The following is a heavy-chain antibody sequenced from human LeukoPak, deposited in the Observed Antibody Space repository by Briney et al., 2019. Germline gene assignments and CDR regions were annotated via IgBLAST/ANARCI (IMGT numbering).Heavy chain of an antibody. CDR3: ARGEYYYGSGSYYHY. J-gene: IGHJ4*02. CDR1: GFTFSSYA. Sequence: PGGSLRLSCAASGFTFSSYAMHWVRQAPGKGLEWVAVISYDGSNKYYADSVKGRFTISRDNSKNTLYLQMNSLRAEDTAVYYCARGEYYYGSGSYYHYWGQGTLVTVSS. D-gene: IGHD3-10*01. V-gene: IGHV3-30-3*01. CDR2: ISYDGSNK.